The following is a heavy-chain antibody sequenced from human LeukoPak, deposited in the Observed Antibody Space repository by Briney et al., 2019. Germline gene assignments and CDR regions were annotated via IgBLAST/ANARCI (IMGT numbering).Heavy chain of an antibody. J-gene: IGHJ4*02. CDR1: GGSFSGYY. D-gene: IGHD3-10*01. CDR2: INHSGST. Sequence: SETLSLTCAVYGGSFSGYYWSWIRQPPGKGVEWIGEINHSGSTNYNPSLKSRVTISVDTSKNQFSLKLSSVTAADTAVYYCARERKELTSHRFDYWGQGTLVTVSS. CDR3: ARERKELTSHRFDY. V-gene: IGHV4-34*01.